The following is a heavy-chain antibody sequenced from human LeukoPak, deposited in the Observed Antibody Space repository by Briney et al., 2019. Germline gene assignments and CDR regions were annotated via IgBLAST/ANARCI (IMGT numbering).Heavy chain of an antibody. CDR2: ISDSGNT. CDR1: GGPISSHY. V-gene: IGHV4-59*08. Sequence: PSETLSLTCTVSGGPISSHYWSWIRQPPGQGLEWIGYISDSGNTNYNPSLKIRVTISVDTSKNQFSLKLSSVTAADTAVYYCARLTRGDYFDYWGQGTLVTVSS. J-gene: IGHJ4*02. D-gene: IGHD5-12*01. CDR3: ARLTRGDYFDY.